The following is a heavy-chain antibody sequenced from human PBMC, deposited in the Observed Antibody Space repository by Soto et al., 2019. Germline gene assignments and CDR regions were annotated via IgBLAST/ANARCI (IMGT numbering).Heavy chain of an antibody. D-gene: IGHD5-12*01. CDR1: GGSISSYY. J-gene: IGHJ6*03. CDR3: ARWGSGYDSGYYYYMDV. CDR2: IYYSGST. Sequence: SETLSLTCTVSGGSISSYYWSWIRQPPGKGLEWIGYIYYSGSTNYNPSLKSRVTISVDTSKNQFSLKLSSVTAADTAVYYCARWGSGYDSGYYYYMDVWGKGTTVTVSS. V-gene: IGHV4-59*01.